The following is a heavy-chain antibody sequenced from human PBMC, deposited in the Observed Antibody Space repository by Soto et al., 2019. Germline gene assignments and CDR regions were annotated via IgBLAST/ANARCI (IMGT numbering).Heavy chain of an antibody. CDR3: AKDNYYDSSGHSDY. CDR2: ISGSGGST. V-gene: IGHV3-23*01. J-gene: IGHJ4*02. CDR1: GFTFSSYA. Sequence: QAGGSLRLSCAASGFTFSSYAMSWVRQAPGKGLEWVSAISGSGGSTYYADSVKGRFTISRDNSKNTLYLQMNSLRAEDTAVYYCAKDNYYDSSGHSDYWGQGTLVTVSS. D-gene: IGHD3-22*01.